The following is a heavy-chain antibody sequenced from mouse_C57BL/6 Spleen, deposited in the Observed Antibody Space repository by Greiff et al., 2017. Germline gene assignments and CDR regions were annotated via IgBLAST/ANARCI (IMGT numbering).Heavy chain of an antibody. CDR3: ERGTTVVATGDAMDY. Sequence: QVQLQQSGAELMKPGASVKLSCKATGYTFTGYWIEWVKQRPGHGLEWIGEILPGSGSTNYNEKFKGKATFTADTSSNTAYMQLSSLTTEDSAIYYYERGTTVVATGDAMDYWGQGTSVTVSS. CDR2: ILPGSGST. J-gene: IGHJ4*01. D-gene: IGHD1-1*01. CDR1: GYTFTGYW. V-gene: IGHV1-9*01.